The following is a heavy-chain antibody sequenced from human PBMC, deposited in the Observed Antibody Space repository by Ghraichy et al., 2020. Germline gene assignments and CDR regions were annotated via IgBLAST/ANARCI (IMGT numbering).Heavy chain of an antibody. CDR2: INHSGST. Sequence: SETLSLTCAVYGGSFSGYYWSWIRQPPGKGLEWIGEINHSGSTNYNPSLKSRVTISVDTSKNQFSLKLSSVTAADTAVYYCARHGPDGYAHFDYWGQGTLVTVSS. D-gene: IGHD5-24*01. J-gene: IGHJ4*02. CDR1: GGSFSGYY. V-gene: IGHV4-34*01. CDR3: ARHGPDGYAHFDY.